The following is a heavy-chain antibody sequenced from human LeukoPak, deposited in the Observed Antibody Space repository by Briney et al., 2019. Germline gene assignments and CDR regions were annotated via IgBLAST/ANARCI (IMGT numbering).Heavy chain of an antibody. J-gene: IGHJ6*03. CDR3: AKNYGGPGFHYYYYYMDV. CDR1: GLTFSNYA. V-gene: IGHV3-23*01. CDR2: ISGSDGST. Sequence: PGGSLRLSCAASGLTFSNYAMSWVRQAPGKGLEWVSAISGSDGSTNYADSVKGRFTISRGNSKNTLYLQMNSLRAEDTAVYYCAKNYGGPGFHYYYYYMDVWGKGTTVTVSS. D-gene: IGHD2-21*01.